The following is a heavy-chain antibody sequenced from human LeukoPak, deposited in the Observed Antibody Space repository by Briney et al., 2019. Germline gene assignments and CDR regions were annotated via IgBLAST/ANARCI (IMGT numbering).Heavy chain of an antibody. Sequence: PSETLSLTCAVYGGSFSGYYWSWIRQPPGKGLEWSGEINHSGSTNYNPSLKSRVTISVDTSKNQFSLKLSSVTAADTAVYYCARGGGIAAADPFDYWGQETLVTVSS. CDR1: GGSFSGYY. D-gene: IGHD6-13*01. J-gene: IGHJ4*02. V-gene: IGHV4-34*01. CDR3: ARGGGIAAADPFDY. CDR2: INHSGST.